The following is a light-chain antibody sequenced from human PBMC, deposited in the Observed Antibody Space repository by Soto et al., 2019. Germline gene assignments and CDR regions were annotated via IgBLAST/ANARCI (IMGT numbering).Light chain of an antibody. Sequence: EILMTQSPATLSVSPGGRVNLSCRASQTISSNLAWYQQKPGQAPRLLIYGSSIRATCISARFSGSGSGTEFTLTISSLQSEDLAVYYCQQYNNWPRAFGQGTKV. V-gene: IGKV3-15*01. CDR2: GSS. CDR3: QQYNNWPRA. CDR1: QTISSN. J-gene: IGKJ1*01.